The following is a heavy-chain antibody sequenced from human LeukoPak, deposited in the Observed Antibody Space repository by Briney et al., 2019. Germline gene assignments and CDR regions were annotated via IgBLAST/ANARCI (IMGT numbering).Heavy chain of an antibody. D-gene: IGHD6-19*01. CDR3: AKDQGSGWYFGY. CDR2: ISGSGSTT. CDR1: GFTFSSYA. J-gene: IGHJ4*02. V-gene: IGHV3-23*01. Sequence: GGSLRLSCAASGFTFSSYAMTWVRQAPGKGLEWVSAISGSGSTTYYADSVKGRFTISRDNSKNTLYLQMSSLRAEDTAVYYCAKDQGSGWYFGYWGQGTLVTVSS.